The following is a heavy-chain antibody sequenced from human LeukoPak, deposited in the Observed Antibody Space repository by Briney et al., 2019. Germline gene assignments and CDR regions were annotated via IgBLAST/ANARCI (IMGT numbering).Heavy chain of an antibody. J-gene: IGHJ4*02. D-gene: IGHD3-10*01. CDR2: ISGSGGST. Sequence: GGSLRLSCAASGFTFSSYAMSWVRQAPGKGLEWVSAISGSGGSTYYADSVKGRFTISRDNSKNTLYLQMNSLRAEDTAVYYCAKSYGEFGELLYFDYWGQGTLVTVSS. V-gene: IGHV3-23*01. CDR3: AKSYGEFGELLYFDY. CDR1: GFTFSSYA.